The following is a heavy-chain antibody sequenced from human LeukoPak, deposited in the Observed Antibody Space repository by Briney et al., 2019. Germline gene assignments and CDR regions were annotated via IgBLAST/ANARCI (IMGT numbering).Heavy chain of an antibody. D-gene: IGHD2-15*01. CDR3: ASGGWYRGY. Sequence: SETLSLTCVVYGGSLSGYYWSWIRQPPGKGLEWIGEINHRGSTNYNPSLKSRVTISVDTSKNQFSLELTSVTAADTAVYYCASGGWYRGYWGQGTLVTVSS. J-gene: IGHJ4*02. CDR2: INHRGST. V-gene: IGHV4-34*01. CDR1: GGSLSGYY.